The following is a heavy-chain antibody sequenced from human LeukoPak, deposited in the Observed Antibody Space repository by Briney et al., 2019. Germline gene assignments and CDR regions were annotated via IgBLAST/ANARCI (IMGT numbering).Heavy chain of an antibody. CDR2: IDTSGSYI. Sequence: GESLKISCTASGFTFTSYGMNWVRQAPGKGLEWVSFIDTSGSYIYYGDSLKGRVTISRDNAKNSLYLQMNGLRAEDTAVYYCARGRSITLLRGVAMSDGFDIWGQGAMVTVSS. D-gene: IGHD3-10*01. V-gene: IGHV3-21*01. CDR1: GFTFTSYG. CDR3: ARGRSITLLRGVAMSDGFDI. J-gene: IGHJ3*02.